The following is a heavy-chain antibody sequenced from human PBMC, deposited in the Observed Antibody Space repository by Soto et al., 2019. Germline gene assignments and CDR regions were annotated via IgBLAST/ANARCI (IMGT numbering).Heavy chain of an antibody. CDR1: GFTLSTYD. D-gene: IGHD3-16*01. J-gene: IGHJ6*03. CDR3: ARDLRGGDSYYYYMDV. Sequence: GGSLRLSCAASGFTLSTYDMHWVRQATGKGLEWVAALSYAGDTYYPGSVKGRFTVSREGAKNSLYLQMNSLTAGDTAVYYCARDLRGGDSYYYYMDVWGKGTTVTVSS. CDR2: LSYAGDT. V-gene: IGHV3-13*01.